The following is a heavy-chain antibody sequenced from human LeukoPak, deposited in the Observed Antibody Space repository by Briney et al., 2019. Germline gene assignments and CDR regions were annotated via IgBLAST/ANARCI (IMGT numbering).Heavy chain of an antibody. CDR3: ARDHGHKSVDY. V-gene: IGHV1-18*01. CDR1: GYTFSSYG. CDR2: ISAYNGNT. Sequence: ASVKVSCKASGYTFSSYGISWLRQAPGQGLEWMGWISAYNGNTNYAQKFQGRVTMTTDTSTSTLYMEVRSLRSDDPAVYYCARDHGHKSVDYWGQGTLVTVSS. D-gene: IGHD2-21*01. J-gene: IGHJ4*02.